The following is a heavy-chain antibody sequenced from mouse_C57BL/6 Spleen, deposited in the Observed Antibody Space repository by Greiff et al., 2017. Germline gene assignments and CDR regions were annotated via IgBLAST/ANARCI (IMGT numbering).Heavy chain of an antibody. CDR2: IDPETGGT. CDR1: GYTFTDYE. D-gene: IGHD4-1*01. J-gene: IGHJ1*03. CDR3: TRLTWTRYFDV. Sequence: QVQLKESGAELVRPGASVTLSCKASGYTFTDYEMHWVKQTPVHGLEWIGAIDPETGGTAYNQKFKGKAILTADKSSSTAYMELRSLTSEDSAVYYCTRLTWTRYFDVWGTGTTVTVSS. V-gene: IGHV1-15*01.